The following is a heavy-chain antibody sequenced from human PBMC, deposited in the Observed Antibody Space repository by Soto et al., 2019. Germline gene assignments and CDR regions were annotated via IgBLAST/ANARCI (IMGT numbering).Heavy chain of an antibody. CDR1: SGSFSGYY. D-gene: IGHD6-25*01. CDR3: ARAPKVSGSYQTRPDL. CDR2: ISQSGNT. Sequence: SETLSLTCSIYSGSFSGYYWSWIRQPPGKGLEWIGEISQSGNTNYSPSLKSRVSISIDTSMKQFSLNLASVSAADTAVYYCARAPKVSGSYQTRPDLWGQGTLVTVSS. V-gene: IGHV4-34*01. J-gene: IGHJ4*02.